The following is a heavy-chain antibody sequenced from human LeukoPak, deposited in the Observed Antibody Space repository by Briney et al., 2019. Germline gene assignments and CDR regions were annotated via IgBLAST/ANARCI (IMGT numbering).Heavy chain of an antibody. D-gene: IGHD1-26*01. CDR3: ARAPTISGSYYVDY. Sequence: PGGSLRLSCAASGFTFSDYYMSWIRQAPGKGLEWVSYISSSGSTIYYADSVKGRFTTSRDNAKNSLYLQMNSPRAEDTAVYYCARAPTISGSYYVDYWGQGTLVTVSS. J-gene: IGHJ4*02. CDR1: GFTFSDYY. V-gene: IGHV3-11*01. CDR2: ISSSGSTI.